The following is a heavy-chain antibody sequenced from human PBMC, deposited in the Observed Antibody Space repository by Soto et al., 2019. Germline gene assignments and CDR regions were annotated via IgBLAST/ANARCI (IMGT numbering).Heavy chain of an antibody. D-gene: IGHD6-13*01. J-gene: IGHJ4*02. V-gene: IGHV4-59*01. Sequence: PSETLSLTCTVSGGSISSYFWSWIRQPPGKGLEWIGYIYYSGSTNYNPSLKSRVTISVDTSKNQFSLKLSSVTAADTAVYYCARAPNQYSSSWPNFFDYWGQGTLVTVSS. CDR3: ARAPNQYSSSWPNFFDY. CDR1: GGSISSYF. CDR2: IYYSGST.